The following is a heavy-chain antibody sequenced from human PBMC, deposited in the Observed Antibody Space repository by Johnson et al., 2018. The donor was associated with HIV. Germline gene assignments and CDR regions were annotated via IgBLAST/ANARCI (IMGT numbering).Heavy chain of an antibody. Sequence: HVQLVESGGGLVRPGGSLRLSCVASGFSFIDYAMIWVRQAPGKGLEWVAVISYDGSVKYYADAVKGRFTISRDNSKNTLYLQMNSLRAEDTALYYCARDFYAVVTTPFIGSAFDIWGQGTMVTVSS. CDR2: ISYDGSVK. D-gene: IGHD2-21*02. CDR3: ARDFYAVVTTPFIGSAFDI. CDR1: GFSFIDYA. J-gene: IGHJ3*02. V-gene: IGHV3-30*03.